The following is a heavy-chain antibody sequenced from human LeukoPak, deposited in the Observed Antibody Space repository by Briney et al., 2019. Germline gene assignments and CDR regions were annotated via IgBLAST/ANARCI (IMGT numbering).Heavy chain of an antibody. CDR2: INAYNGNT. D-gene: IGHD3-10*01. Sequence: ALVKVSCKASGYTFTSYGISWVRQAPGQGLEWMGWINAYNGNTNYAQKLQGRVTMTTDTSTSTAYMELRSLRSDDTAVYYCARDFRFYGSGKDAFDIWGQGTMVTVSS. J-gene: IGHJ3*02. CDR3: ARDFRFYGSGKDAFDI. CDR1: GYTFTSYG. V-gene: IGHV1-18*01.